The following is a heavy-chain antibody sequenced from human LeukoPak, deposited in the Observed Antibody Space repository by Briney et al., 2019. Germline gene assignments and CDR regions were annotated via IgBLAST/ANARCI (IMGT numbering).Heavy chain of an antibody. D-gene: IGHD3-22*01. CDR3: ARSSEGRYYYDSSGFSYYYYYMDV. V-gene: IGHV4-59*01. CDR2: MYYSGST. Sequence: SETLSLTCTVSGGSISSYYWSWIRQPQGKGLEWIGYMYYSGSTYYNPSLRSRVTISVDTSKNQFSLKLSSVTAADTAVYYCARSSEGRYYYDSSGFSYYYYYMDVWGKGTTVTISS. CDR1: GGSISSYY. J-gene: IGHJ6*03.